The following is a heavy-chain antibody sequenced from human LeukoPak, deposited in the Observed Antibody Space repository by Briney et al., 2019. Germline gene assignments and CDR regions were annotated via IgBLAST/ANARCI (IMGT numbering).Heavy chain of an antibody. CDR2: ISSSSSYI. J-gene: IGHJ4*02. V-gene: IGHV3-21*01. CDR3: ARLDTALAKDY. D-gene: IGHD5-18*01. Sequence: GGSLRLSCAASGLTFTSYSMNWVRQAPGKGLEWVSSISSSSSYIYYADSVEGRFTISRDNAKNSLYLQMNSLRAADTAVYYCARLDTALAKDYWGQGTLVTVSS. CDR1: GLTFTSYS.